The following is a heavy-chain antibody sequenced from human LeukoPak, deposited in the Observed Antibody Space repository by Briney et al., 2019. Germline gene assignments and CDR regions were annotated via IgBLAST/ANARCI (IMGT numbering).Heavy chain of an antibody. CDR1: GYTFSSYG. V-gene: IGHV1-18*01. D-gene: IGHD4-23*01. J-gene: IGHJ4*02. CDR2: TSPYSGKT. Sequence: ASVKVSFKASGYTFSSYGISWVRQAPGQGLEWMGWTSPYSGKTNYAQKLQGRVTMTTDTSTTTVYMELRSLRSDDTAVYYCARTLADYGGISYYSDYWGQGTQVTVSS. CDR3: ARTLADYGGISYYSDY.